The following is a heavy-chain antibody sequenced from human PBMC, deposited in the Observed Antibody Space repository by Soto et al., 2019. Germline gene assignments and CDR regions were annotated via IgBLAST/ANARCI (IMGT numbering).Heavy chain of an antibody. V-gene: IGHV3-23*01. CDR3: AKKVDIGDYEWSVDY. J-gene: IGHJ4*02. CDR2: ISGSGGST. Sequence: GGSLRLSXAASGFTFSSYAMSWVRQAPGKGLEWVSAISGSGGSTYYADSVKGRFTISRDNSKNTLYLQMNSLRAEDTAVYYCAKKVDIGDYEWSVDYWGQGTLVTVSS. D-gene: IGHD4-17*01. CDR1: GFTFSSYA.